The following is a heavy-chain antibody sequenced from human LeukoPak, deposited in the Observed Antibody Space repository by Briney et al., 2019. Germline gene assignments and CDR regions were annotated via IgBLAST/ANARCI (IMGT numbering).Heavy chain of an antibody. J-gene: IGHJ4*02. V-gene: IGHV4-59*12. CDR3: ARVGWSIAAHALDY. Sequence: SETLSLTCTVSGGSISSYYWSWIRPPPGKGLECIGYIYYSGSTYYNPSLKSRVTISVDTSKNQFSLKLSSVTAADTAVYYCARVGWSIAAHALDYWGQGTLVTVSS. D-gene: IGHD6-6*01. CDR1: GGSISSYY. CDR2: IYYSGST.